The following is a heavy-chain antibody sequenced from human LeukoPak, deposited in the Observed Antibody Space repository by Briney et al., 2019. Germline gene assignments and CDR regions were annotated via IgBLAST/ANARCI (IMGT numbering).Heavy chain of an antibody. CDR3: ARGNSGYRDC. CDR1: GFTFSSYW. CDR2: IKQDGGDE. J-gene: IGHJ4*02. D-gene: IGHD5-12*01. V-gene: IGHV3-7*03. Sequence: GGSLRLSCAASGFTFSSYWMSWVRQAPGQGLEWVANIKQDGGDEYYVDSVKGRFTISRDNAKNSIYLQLNSLRAEDTAVYYCARGNSGYRDCWGQGTLVTVSS.